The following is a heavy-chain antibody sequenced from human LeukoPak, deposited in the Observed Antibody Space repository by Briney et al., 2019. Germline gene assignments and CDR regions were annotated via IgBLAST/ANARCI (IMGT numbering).Heavy chain of an antibody. D-gene: IGHD2-2*02. J-gene: IGHJ6*03. CDR3: AKGYTYSSHPYRDV. CDR2: ISWNSGRM. V-gene: IGHV3-9*01. Sequence: GGSLRLSCAASGFTFDDYGMHWVRQAPGKGLEWVSGISWNSGRMGYADSVKGRFTISRDNAKKMLYLQMNSLSAEDTALYYCAKGYTYSSHPYRDVWGKGPTVTVSS. CDR1: GFTFDDYG.